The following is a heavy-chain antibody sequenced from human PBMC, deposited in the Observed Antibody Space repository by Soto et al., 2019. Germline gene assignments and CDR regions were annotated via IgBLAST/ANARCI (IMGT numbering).Heavy chain of an antibody. CDR2: MNPNSGNT. J-gene: IGHJ4*02. Sequence: GASVKVSCKASGYTFTSYDINWVRQATGQGLEWMGWMNPNSGNTGYAQKFQGRVTVTRNTSISTAYMELSSLRSEDTAVYYCARAIVVVPAASLVTSDYWGQGTLVTVSS. V-gene: IGHV1-8*01. CDR3: ARAIVVVPAASLVTSDY. D-gene: IGHD2-2*01. CDR1: GYTFTSYD.